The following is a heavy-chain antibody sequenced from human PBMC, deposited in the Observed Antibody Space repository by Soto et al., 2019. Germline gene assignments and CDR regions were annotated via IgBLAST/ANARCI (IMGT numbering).Heavy chain of an antibody. CDR1: GGSISSYY. J-gene: IGHJ6*02. V-gene: IGHV4-59*01. CDR3: ARERGYYYYYGMDV. Sequence: QVQLQESGPGLVKPSETLSLTCTVSGGSISSYYWSWIRQPPGKGLEWIGYIYYSGSTNYNPPRKSRVTISVDTAKNQFSLKLSSVTAADTAVYYCARERGYYYYYGMDVWGQGTTVTVSS. CDR2: IYYSGST.